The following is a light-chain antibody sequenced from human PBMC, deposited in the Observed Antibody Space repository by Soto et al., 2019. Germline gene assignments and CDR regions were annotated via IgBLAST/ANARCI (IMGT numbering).Light chain of an antibody. CDR2: GPN. J-gene: IGLJ3*02. CDR1: SSNIGDRD. Sequence: QSVLTQPPSASGTPGQRVSISCSGSSSNIGDRDVDWYQQVPGTAPKLLIYGPNQRPSGVPDRFSASKSGASASLAISGLQFEDEAVYYCSTWDDSPNGWVFGGGTKLTVL. V-gene: IGLV1-44*01. CDR3: STWDDSPNGWV.